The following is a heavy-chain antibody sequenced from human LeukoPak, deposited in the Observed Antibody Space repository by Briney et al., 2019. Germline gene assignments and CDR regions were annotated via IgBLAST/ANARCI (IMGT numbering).Heavy chain of an antibody. CDR2: IYYSGST. Sequence: SETLSLTCTVSGGSISSGGYYWSWIRQHPGKGLEWIGYIYYSGSTYYNPSLKSRVTISVDTSKNQFSLKLSSVTAADTAVYYCAREKRGYDILTGYYDYFDYWGQGTLVTVSS. J-gene: IGHJ4*02. D-gene: IGHD3-9*01. V-gene: IGHV4-31*03. CDR3: AREKRGYDILTGYYDYFDY. CDR1: GGSISSGGYY.